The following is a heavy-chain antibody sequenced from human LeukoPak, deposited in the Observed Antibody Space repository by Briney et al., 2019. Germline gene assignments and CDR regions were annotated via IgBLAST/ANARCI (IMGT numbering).Heavy chain of an antibody. V-gene: IGHV4-59*01. CDR2: IYYSGST. CDR3: AKGTILYDILTLDYGMDV. J-gene: IGHJ6*02. CDR1: GGSISSYY. Sequence: SETLSLTCTVSGGSISSYYWSWIRQPPGKGLEWIGYIYYSGSTNYNPSLKSRVTISVDTSKNQFSLKLSSVTAADTAVYYCAKGTILYDILTLDYGMDVWGQGTTVTVSS. D-gene: IGHD3-9*01.